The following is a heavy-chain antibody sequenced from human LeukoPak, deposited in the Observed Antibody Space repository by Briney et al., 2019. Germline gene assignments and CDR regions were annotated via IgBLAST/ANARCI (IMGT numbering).Heavy chain of an antibody. CDR2: ISYDGSNK. V-gene: IGHV3-30*03. J-gene: IGHJ4*02. CDR3: ARDRTSAHFFDF. D-gene: IGHD1-1*01. Sequence: GGSLRLSCAASGFTFSSYGMHWVRQAPGKGLEWVAVISYDGSNKYYADSVKGRFAISRDNSKNTVFLQINSLSAGDTAVYFCARDRTSAHFFDFCGQGTLVTVSS. CDR1: GFTFSSYG.